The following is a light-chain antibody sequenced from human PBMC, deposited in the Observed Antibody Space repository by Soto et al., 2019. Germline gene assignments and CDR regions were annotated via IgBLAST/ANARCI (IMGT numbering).Light chain of an antibody. CDR1: QTISNW. Sequence: DIQMTQSPSTLSASVGDRVTISCRASQTISNWLAWYQQKPGQAPNLLIYGVSNLASGVPSRFSGTGSGTEFTLTINSLRPDDFATYYCQQYRCYSWTFGDGTKVEIK. CDR2: GVS. J-gene: IGKJ1*01. V-gene: IGKV1-5*03. CDR3: QQYRCYSWT.